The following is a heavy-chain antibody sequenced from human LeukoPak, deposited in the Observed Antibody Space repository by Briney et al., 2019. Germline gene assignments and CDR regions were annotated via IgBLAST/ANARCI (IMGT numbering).Heavy chain of an antibody. CDR3: ARGYCSGGSCYHFFDY. J-gene: IGHJ4*02. V-gene: IGHV3-21*01. CDR2: ISSSSSYI. CDR1: GFTFSSYS. Sequence: PGGSLRLSCAASGFTFSSYSMNWVRQAPGKGLEWVLSISSSSSYIYYADSVKGRFTISRDNAKNSLYLQMNSLRAEDTAVYYCARGYCSGGSCYHFFDYWGQGTLVTVSS. D-gene: IGHD2-15*01.